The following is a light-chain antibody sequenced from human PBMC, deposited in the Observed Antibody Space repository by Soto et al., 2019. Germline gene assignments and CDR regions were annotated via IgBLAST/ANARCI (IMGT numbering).Light chain of an antibody. V-gene: IGKV3-20*01. CDR2: GAS. J-gene: IGKJ1*01. CDR1: QSVSSY. Sequence: EIVWTKSQNTLSFSPGERATLSCRASQSVSSYLAWYQQKPGQAPRLLIYGASNRATGIPDRFSGSGSGTDFTLTISRLEPEDFAVYYCQQYGSSGTFGQGTKVDIK. CDR3: QQYGSSGT.